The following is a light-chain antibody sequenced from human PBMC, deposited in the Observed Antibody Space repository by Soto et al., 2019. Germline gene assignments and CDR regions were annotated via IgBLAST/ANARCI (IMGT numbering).Light chain of an antibody. V-gene: IGKV3-20*01. Sequence: IVLTQSPGTLSLSPGERATLSCRASQSVSSSYLAWYQQKPGQAPRLLIFDASARAVDIPGRFSGSKSGTEFTLTISSLQPEDFAVYYCHYYDKWPPGTFGQGTKVDI. CDR2: DAS. CDR3: HYYDKWPPGT. J-gene: IGKJ1*01. CDR1: QSVSSSY.